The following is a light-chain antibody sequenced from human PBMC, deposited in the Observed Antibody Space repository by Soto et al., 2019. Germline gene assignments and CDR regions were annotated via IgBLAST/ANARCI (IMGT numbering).Light chain of an antibody. J-gene: IGKJ4*01. CDR2: DAS. CDR3: QQYGSSPLT. Sequence: ELVLPQSPDTLSLSPGERATRSCRASQSVRSNYLAWYQQKPGQAPRFLIYDASSRATGIPGRFSGSGSGTDFTLTISRLEPEDFAVYYCQQYGSSPLTFGGGTKVEIK. V-gene: IGKV3-20*01. CDR1: QSVRSNY.